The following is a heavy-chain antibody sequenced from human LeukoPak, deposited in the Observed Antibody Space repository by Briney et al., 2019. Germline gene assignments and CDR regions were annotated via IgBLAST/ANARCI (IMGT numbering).Heavy chain of an antibody. Sequence: SVKVSCKTSGGTFSSFAIAWVRQAPGQGLEWMAGIIPIFATTNYAQAFQGRVSLTANESTSTVYMELSGLRYDDTAVYYCARGPPLTFDHTPEGYYHYYMDVWGEGTTVTISS. CDR1: GGTFSSFA. D-gene: IGHD1-14*01. V-gene: IGHV1-69*13. CDR3: ARGPPLTFDHTPEGYYHYYMDV. CDR2: IIPIFATT. J-gene: IGHJ6*03.